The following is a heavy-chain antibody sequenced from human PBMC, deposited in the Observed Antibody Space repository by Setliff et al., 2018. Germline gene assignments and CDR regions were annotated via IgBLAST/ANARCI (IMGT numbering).Heavy chain of an antibody. CDR2: INPSSGRT. J-gene: IGHJ3*02. D-gene: IGHD3-22*01. CDR1: GYTFTSHY. CDR3: ARDVFPYHYEGAFDI. V-gene: IGHV1-46*01. Sequence: GASVKVSCKASGYTFTSHYMHWVRQAPGLGLEWMGTINPSSGRTSYAQKFQGRVTMTRDTSTSTVYKDMSSLRSEDTAVYYCARDVFPYHYEGAFDIWGQGTMVTVSS.